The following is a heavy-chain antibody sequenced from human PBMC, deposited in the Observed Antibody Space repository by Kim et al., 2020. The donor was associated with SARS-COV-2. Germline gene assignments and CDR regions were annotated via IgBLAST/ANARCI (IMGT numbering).Heavy chain of an antibody. J-gene: IGHJ6*02. CDR3: ARGEIVVVPAAMEYEGYYYYGMDV. V-gene: IGHV4-34*01. D-gene: IGHD2-2*01. CDR2: INHSGST. Sequence: SETLSLTCAVYGGSFSGYYWSWIRQPPGKGLEWIGEINHSGSTNYNPSLKSRVTISVDTSKNQFSLKLSSVTAADTAVYYCARGEIVVVPAAMEYEGYYYYGMDVWGQGTTVTVSS. CDR1: GGSFSGYY.